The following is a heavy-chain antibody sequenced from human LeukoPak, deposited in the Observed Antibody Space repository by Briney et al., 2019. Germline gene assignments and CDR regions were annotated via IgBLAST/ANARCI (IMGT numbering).Heavy chain of an antibody. CDR2: ISYDGSNK. CDR3: ARGHEWQPRTPGYFDY. V-gene: IGHV3-30*03. Sequence: QPGGSLRLSCAASGITFRSYGMHWVRQAPGKGLEWVAVISYDGSNKYYADSVKGRFTISRDNSKNTLYLQMNSLRAEDTAVHYCARGHEWQPRTPGYFDYWGQGTLVTVSS. J-gene: IGHJ4*02. D-gene: IGHD3-3*01. CDR1: GITFRSYG.